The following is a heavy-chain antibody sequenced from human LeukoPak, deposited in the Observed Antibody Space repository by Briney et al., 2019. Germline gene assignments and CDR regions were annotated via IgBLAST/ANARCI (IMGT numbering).Heavy chain of an antibody. CDR1: VFTFSKSW. CDR3: ATYTHWVAGDV. D-gene: IGHD3-16*01. V-gene: IGHV3-7*01. J-gene: IGHJ6*02. Sequence: PGGSLRLSCAASVFTFSKSWMSWVRQAPGKGLEWVANMNEDGSERDYVDSVKGRFTISRDNARKSLYLQMSSLRAEDTAVYYCATYTHWVAGDVWGQGTTVTVSS. CDR2: MNEDGSER.